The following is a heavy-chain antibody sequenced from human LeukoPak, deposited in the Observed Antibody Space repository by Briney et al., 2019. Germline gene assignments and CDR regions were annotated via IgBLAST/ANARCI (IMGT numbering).Heavy chain of an antibody. V-gene: IGHV4-59*08. CDR3: ARHKCLRRGRSCYGFRLGYFDY. CDR2: IYYSGST. D-gene: IGHD2-15*01. CDR1: GGSIRSYY. Sequence: SETLSLTCTVSGGSIRSYYWSWIRQSPGKGLEWIGYIYYSGSTYYKSSLESRLTISVDRSKNQFSLKLNSLTAADTAVYYCARHKCLRRGRSCYGFRLGYFDYWGQGTLVTVSS. J-gene: IGHJ4*02.